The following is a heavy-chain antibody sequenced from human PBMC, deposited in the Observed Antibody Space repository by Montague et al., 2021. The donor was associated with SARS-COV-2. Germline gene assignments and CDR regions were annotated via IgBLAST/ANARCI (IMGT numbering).Heavy chain of an antibody. D-gene: IGHD5-24*01. J-gene: IGHJ5*02. CDR1: GGSISSDY. CDR2: IHYRGAT. Sequence: SETLSLTCSVSGGSISSDYWSWIRQSPGKGLERIGYIHYRGATNYNPSLKSRVTFSIDTSKNQFSLKLISVTAADTAVYFCAREDRWNWFDPWGQGVLVTVSS. CDR3: AREDRWNWFDP. V-gene: IGHV4-59*01.